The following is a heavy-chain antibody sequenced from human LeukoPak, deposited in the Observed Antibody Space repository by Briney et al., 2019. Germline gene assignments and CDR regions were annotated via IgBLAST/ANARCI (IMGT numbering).Heavy chain of an antibody. CDR2: ISSNGDST. Sequence: GGSLRLSCAASGFTFRYYAMHWVRQAPGKGLEYVSAISSNGDSTYYGNSVKDRFTISRDNSKNTLYLQMGSLRPEDMAVYYCARDNSGRFDPWGQGTLVTVSS. D-gene: IGHD6-13*01. V-gene: IGHV3-64*01. J-gene: IGHJ5*02. CDR1: GFTFRYYA. CDR3: ARDNSGRFDP.